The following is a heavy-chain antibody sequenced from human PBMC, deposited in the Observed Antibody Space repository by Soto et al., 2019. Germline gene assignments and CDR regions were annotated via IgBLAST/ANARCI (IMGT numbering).Heavy chain of an antibody. CDR2: ISGNKMTT. Sequence: EIQLVESGGGLAQPGGSLRLSCVASGFSFSEYGMSWVRQTPQKTLGWVASISGNKMTTFYPDSVKGRFFISRDNSDNTLHLQMNSLRDDDTAIYYCAKRRLNTITSLSDWWGQGVQVTVSS. J-gene: IGHJ1*01. CDR3: AKRRLNTITSLSDW. V-gene: IGHV3-23*04. CDR1: GFSFSEYG. D-gene: IGHD3-16*02.